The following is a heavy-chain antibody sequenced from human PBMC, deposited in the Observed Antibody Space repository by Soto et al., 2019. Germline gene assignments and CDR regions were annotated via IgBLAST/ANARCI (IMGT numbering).Heavy chain of an antibody. CDR1: GYTVSELS. V-gene: IGHV1-24*01. D-gene: IGHD3-22*01. J-gene: IGHJ5*02. CDR3: ATGVYYDSSGYPSLAWFDP. CDR2: FDPEAGEK. Sequence: ASVKVSCKVSGYTVSELSMDWLRQGPGKALEWIGGFDPEAGEKIFSQKFQGRVTMTEDTSTDTAYMELSSLRSEDTAVYYCATGVYYDSSGYPSLAWFDPWGQGTLVTV.